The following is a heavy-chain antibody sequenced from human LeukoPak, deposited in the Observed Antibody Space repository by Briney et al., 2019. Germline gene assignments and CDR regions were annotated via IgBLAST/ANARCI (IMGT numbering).Heavy chain of an antibody. CDR2: IRSKANSYAT. CDR3: AKDTPVHDY. J-gene: IGHJ4*02. V-gene: IGHV3-73*01. D-gene: IGHD5-18*01. CDR1: GFTFSGSA. Sequence: RGSLRLSCAAPGFTFSGSAMHWVRQASGKGLEWVGRIRSKANSYATAYAASVKGRFTISRDNSKNTLYLQMNSLRAEDTAVYYCAKDTPVHDYWGQGTLVTVSS.